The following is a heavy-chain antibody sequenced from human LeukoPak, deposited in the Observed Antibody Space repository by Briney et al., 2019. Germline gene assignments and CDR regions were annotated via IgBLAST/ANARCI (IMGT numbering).Heavy chain of an antibody. D-gene: IGHD6-13*01. V-gene: IGHV4-34*01. J-gene: IGHJ4*02. CDR1: GGSFSGYY. Sequence: SETLSLTCAVYGGSFSGYYWSWIRQPPGKGLEWIGEINHSGSTNYNPSLKSRVTISVDTSKNQFSLKLSSVTAADTAVYYCARGRDSSWHYYFDYWGQGTLVTVSS. CDR2: INHSGST. CDR3: ARGRDSSWHYYFDY.